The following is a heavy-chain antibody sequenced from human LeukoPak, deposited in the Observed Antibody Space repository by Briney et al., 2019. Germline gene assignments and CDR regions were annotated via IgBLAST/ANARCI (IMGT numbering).Heavy chain of an antibody. Sequence: GGSLRLSCVASGFTFSSYSMNWVRQAPGKGLEWVSSISSSSSYIYYADSVKGRFTISRDNAKNSLYLQMNSLRAEDTAVYYCASDSGFVVVPAAIYYMDVWGKGTTVTVSS. CDR2: ISSSSSYI. J-gene: IGHJ6*03. CDR3: ASDSGFVVVPAAIYYMDV. D-gene: IGHD2-2*02. CDR1: GFTFSSYS. V-gene: IGHV3-21*01.